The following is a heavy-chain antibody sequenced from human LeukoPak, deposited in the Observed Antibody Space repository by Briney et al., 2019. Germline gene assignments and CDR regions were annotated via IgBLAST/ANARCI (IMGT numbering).Heavy chain of an antibody. V-gene: IGHV3-9*03. Sequence: GRSLRLSCAASGFTFDDYAMHWVRQAPGKGLEWASGISWNSGSIGYADSVKGRFTISRDNAKNSLYLQMDSLRAEDMALYYCAKANSNYGSGSYLDYWGQGTLVTVSS. CDR2: ISWNSGSI. J-gene: IGHJ4*02. D-gene: IGHD3-10*01. CDR1: GFTFDDYA. CDR3: AKANSNYGSGSYLDY.